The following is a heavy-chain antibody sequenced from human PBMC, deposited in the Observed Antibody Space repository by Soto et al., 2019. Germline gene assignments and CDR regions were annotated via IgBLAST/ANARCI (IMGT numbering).Heavy chain of an antibody. D-gene: IGHD1-1*01. CDR1: GFPFDIYT. J-gene: IGHJ4*02. Sequence: DVQLLESGGGLVQPGKSLKLSCPASGFPFDIYTISWVRQAPGKGLEWVSLIGGSGGGTNYAASVRGRFTTTRDNSKNTLYLHMRSLRPEDTAMYYCVNTRGLIDYWGQGTLVTVSS. CDR2: IGGSGGGT. V-gene: IGHV3-23*01. CDR3: VNTRGLIDY.